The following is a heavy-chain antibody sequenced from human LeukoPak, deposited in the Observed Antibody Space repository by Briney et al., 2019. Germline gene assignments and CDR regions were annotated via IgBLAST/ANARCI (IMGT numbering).Heavy chain of an antibody. CDR2: IKSKTDGGTT. D-gene: IGHD3-3*01. CDR1: AFTFSNAW. CDR3: TTARYYDFWSGFPDAFDI. J-gene: IGHJ3*02. V-gene: IGHV3-15*01. Sequence: GGSLRLSCAASAFTFSNAWMSWVLQAPGKGLEWLGRIKSKTDGGTTDYAAPVKGRFTISRDDSKNTLYLQMNSLKTEDTAVYYCTTARYYDFWSGFPDAFDIWGQGTMVTVSS.